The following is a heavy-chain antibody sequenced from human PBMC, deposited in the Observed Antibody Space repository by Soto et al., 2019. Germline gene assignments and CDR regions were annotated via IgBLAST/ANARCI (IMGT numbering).Heavy chain of an antibody. V-gene: IGHV3-30*18. D-gene: IGHD6-13*01. Sequence: QVQLVESGGGVVQPGRSLRLSCAASGFTFSSYGMHWVRQAPGKGLEWVAVISYDGSNKYYADSVKGRFTISRDNSKNTLYLQMSSLRAEDTAVYYCAKPPPEVAAADYYYGMYVWGQGTTVTVSS. CDR1: GFTFSSYG. CDR2: ISYDGSNK. J-gene: IGHJ6*02. CDR3: AKPPPEVAAADYYYGMYV.